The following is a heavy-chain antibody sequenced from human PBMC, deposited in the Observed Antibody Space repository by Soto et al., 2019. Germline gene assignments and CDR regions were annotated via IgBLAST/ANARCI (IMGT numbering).Heavy chain of an antibody. V-gene: IGHV3-48*02. CDR2: ISPRSSTI. CDR3: ARVAVEIFGVNYFDY. CDR1: GFTFSSYS. D-gene: IGHD3-3*01. Sequence: GGSLRLSCAASGFTFSSYSMNWVRQAPGKGLEWVSYISPRSSTIYYADSVKGRFTISRDNAKNSLYLQMNSLRDEDTAVYYCARVAVEIFGVNYFDYWGQGTLVTVSS. J-gene: IGHJ4*02.